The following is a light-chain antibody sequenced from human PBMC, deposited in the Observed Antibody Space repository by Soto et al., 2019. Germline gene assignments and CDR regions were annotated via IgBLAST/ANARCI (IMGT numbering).Light chain of an antibody. CDR1: QGMRND. V-gene: IGKV1-6*01. J-gene: IGKJ5*01. CDR2: AAS. CDR3: QKYNTVPAT. Sequence: AIQMTQSPSSLSASVGDRVTITCRASQGMRNDLGWYQQKPGKAPKLLIYAASALQNGVPSRFSGSGSGTEFTLTISRLQPEDFAAYYCQKYNTVPATFGQGTRLEIK.